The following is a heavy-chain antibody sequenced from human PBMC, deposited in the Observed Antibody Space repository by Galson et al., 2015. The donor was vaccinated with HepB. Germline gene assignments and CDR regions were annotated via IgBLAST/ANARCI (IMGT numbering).Heavy chain of an antibody. Sequence: SVKVSCKASGYTFTGYYMHWVRQAPGQGLEWMGWINPNSGGTNYAQKFQGRVTMTRDTSISTAYMELSRLRSDDTAVYYCARVQDGYNDLQYFDYWGQGTLVTVSS. CDR1: GYTFTGYY. D-gene: IGHD5-24*01. J-gene: IGHJ4*02. CDR3: ARVQDGYNDLQYFDY. CDR2: INPNSGGT. V-gene: IGHV1-2*02.